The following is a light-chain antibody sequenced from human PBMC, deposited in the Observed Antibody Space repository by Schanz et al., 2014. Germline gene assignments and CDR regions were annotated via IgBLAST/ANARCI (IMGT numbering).Light chain of an antibody. CDR1: ASNIGAGYD. CDR2: DNT. Sequence: QSVLTQPPSVSGAPGQGVTISCTGSASNIGAGYDVHWYQQVPGTAPKPLIFDNTNRPSEVPDRFSGSKSGTSASLTITGLQVDDEAEYFCQSYDASLSGSVFGGGTKLTVL. J-gene: IGLJ3*02. V-gene: IGLV1-40*01. CDR3: QSYDASLSGSV.